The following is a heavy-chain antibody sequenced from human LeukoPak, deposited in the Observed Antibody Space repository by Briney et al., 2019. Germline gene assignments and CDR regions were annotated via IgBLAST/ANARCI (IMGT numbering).Heavy chain of an antibody. J-gene: IGHJ4*02. V-gene: IGHV4-59*01. Sequence: KPSETLSLTCTVSGGSISSYYWSWIRQPPGKGLEWIGYIYYSGSTNYNPSLKSRVTISVDTSKNQFSLKLSSVTAADTAVYYCAREDRLSHHTVFDYWGQGTLVTVSS. CDR3: AREDRLSHHTVFDY. D-gene: IGHD3-16*02. CDR2: IYYSGST. CDR1: GGSISSYY.